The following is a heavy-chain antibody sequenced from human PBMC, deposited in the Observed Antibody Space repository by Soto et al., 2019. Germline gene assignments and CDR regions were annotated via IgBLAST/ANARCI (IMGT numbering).Heavy chain of an antibody. CDR2: ISSSGYI. V-gene: IGHV3-21*01. J-gene: IGHJ6*02. Sequence: LRLSCAASRFNFNSYTINWVRQAPGKRLEWLSSISSSGYIFSTDSVRGRFTISRDNAKNSVYLQINSLRAEDTAVYFCARDCSGGSCYHGMDVWGQGTTVTVSS. CDR1: RFNFNSYT. CDR3: ARDCSGGSCYHGMDV. D-gene: IGHD2-15*01.